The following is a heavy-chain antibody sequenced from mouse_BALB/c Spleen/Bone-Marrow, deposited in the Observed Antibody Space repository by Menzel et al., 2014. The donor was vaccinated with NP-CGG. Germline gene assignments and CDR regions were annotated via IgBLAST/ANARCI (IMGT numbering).Heavy chain of an antibody. J-gene: IGHJ4*01. D-gene: IGHD2-3*01. Sequence: EVKLVESGGDLVKPGGSLKLSCAASGFTFSSYGMSWVRQTPDKRLEGVATINNGSSYTFYPDSVKGRFTISRDNAKNTLYLQMSSLKSEDTAMYYCARRRDGPYAMDYWGQGTSVTVSS. V-gene: IGHV5-6*01. CDR2: INNGSSYT. CDR1: GFTFSSYG. CDR3: ARRRDGPYAMDY.